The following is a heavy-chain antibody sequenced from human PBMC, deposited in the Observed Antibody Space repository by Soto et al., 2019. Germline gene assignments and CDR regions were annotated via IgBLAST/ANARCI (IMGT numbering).Heavy chain of an antibody. CDR2: INPNSGGT. V-gene: IGHV1-2*02. CDR3: ARADSPLGTMVRGVHLDFDY. CDR1: GYTFTGYY. J-gene: IGHJ4*02. D-gene: IGHD3-10*01. Sequence: VASVKISCKASGYTFTGYYMHWVRQAPGQGLEWMGWINPNSGGTNYAQKFQGRVTMTRDTSISTAYMELSRLRSDDTAVYYCARADSPLGTMVRGVHLDFDYWGQGTLVTVSS.